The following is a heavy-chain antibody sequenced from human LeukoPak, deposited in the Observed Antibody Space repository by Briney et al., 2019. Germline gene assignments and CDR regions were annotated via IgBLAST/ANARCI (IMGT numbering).Heavy chain of an antibody. J-gene: IGHJ3*02. V-gene: IGHV1-69*06. CDR3: ARDPDPGRRAFDI. Sequence: AASVKVPCKASGGTFSSYAISWVRQAPGQGLEWMGGIIPIFGTANYVQKFQGRVTITADKSTSTAYMELSSLRSEDTAVYYCARDPDPGRRAFDIWGQGTMVTVSS. CDR2: IIPIFGTA. D-gene: IGHD1-26*01. CDR1: GGTFSSYA.